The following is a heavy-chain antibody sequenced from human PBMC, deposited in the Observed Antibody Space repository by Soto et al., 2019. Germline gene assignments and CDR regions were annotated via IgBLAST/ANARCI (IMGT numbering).Heavy chain of an antibody. CDR1: GYTFTGYY. V-gene: IGHV1-2*04. D-gene: IGHD1-26*01. Sequence: ASVKVSCKASGYTFTGYYMHWVRQAPGQGLEWMRWINPNSGGTNYAQKFQGWVTMTRDTSISTAYMEMSRLRSDNTAVYFCARSGSYGGNPYAFDIWGQGTMVTVSS. CDR2: INPNSGGT. J-gene: IGHJ3*02. CDR3: ARSGSYGGNPYAFDI.